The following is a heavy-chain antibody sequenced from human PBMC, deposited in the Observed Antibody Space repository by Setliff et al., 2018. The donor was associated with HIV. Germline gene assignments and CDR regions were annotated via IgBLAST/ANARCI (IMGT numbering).Heavy chain of an antibody. V-gene: IGHV4-39*02. J-gene: IGHJ2*01. CDR1: GGSISNSNYY. CDR2: IYYIGTT. CDR3: ERLASTRDWYFEL. Sequence: SETLSLTCTVSGGSISNSNYYWGWIRQPPGKGLEWVGSIYYIGTTYYNPYLKSRVTISIDTSKNDFSLKLTSVTAADTAMYYCERLASTRDWYFELWGRGTLVTVSS.